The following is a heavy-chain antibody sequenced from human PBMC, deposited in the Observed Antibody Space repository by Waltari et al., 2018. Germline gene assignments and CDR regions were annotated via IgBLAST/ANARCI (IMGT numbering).Heavy chain of an antibody. CDR1: GGTFSSYA. Sequence: QVQLVQSGAEVKKPGSSVKVSCKASGGTFSSYAISWVRQAPGQGLEWMGGIIPIFGTANYAQKFQGRVTITADESTSTAYMELSSLRSEDTAVYYCARDRRDDYYDSSGYYFDPWGQGTLVTVSS. CDR3: ARDRRDDYYDSSGYYFDP. J-gene: IGHJ5*02. D-gene: IGHD3-22*01. V-gene: IGHV1-69*12. CDR2: IIPIFGTA.